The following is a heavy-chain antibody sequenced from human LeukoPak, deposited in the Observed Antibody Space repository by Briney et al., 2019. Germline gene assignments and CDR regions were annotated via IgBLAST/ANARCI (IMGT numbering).Heavy chain of an antibody. CDR2: NNPKSGDT. Sequence: ASVKVSCKASGYNFRDDYIFWMRQAPGQGLEWVGRNNPKSGDTYYAQKFQGRVTMTGDTSINTAYMELFSLRSDDTAVYYCARDDASDPSASFDLWGQGTMVTVSS. J-gene: IGHJ3*01. V-gene: IGHV1-2*02. D-gene: IGHD1-26*01. CDR1: GYNFRDDY. CDR3: ARDDASDPSASFDL.